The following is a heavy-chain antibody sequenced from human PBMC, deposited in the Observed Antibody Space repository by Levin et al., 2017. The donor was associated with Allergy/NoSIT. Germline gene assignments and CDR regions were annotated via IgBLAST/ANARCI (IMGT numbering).Heavy chain of an antibody. CDR3: AREEGEWGSYWWDY. Sequence: TASETLSLTCTVSGDSMSPYVWSWIRQSAGKGLEWIGRIYAPGSAIFASGTANYNPSLKSRVTVSIDTSKNQFSLKMNSVTAADTAVYYCAREEGEWGSYWWDYWGQGILVTVSS. V-gene: IGHV4-4*07. CDR1: GDSMSPYV. CDR2: IYAPGSAIFASGTA. D-gene: IGHD3-16*01. J-gene: IGHJ4*02.